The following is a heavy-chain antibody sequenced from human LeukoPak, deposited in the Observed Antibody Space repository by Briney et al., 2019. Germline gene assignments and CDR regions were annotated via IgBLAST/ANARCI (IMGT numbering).Heavy chain of an antibody. CDR2: ISSSGSTI. J-gene: IGHJ4*02. CDR3: ARDFYTYCYDSSGSQPVV. Sequence: PGGSLRLSCAASGFTFSNYYMSWVRQAPGKGLEWVSYISSSGSTIYYADSVKGRFTISRDNAKNSLYLQMNSLRAEDTAVYCCARDFYTYCYDSSGSQPVVWGQGTLVTVSS. D-gene: IGHD3-22*01. V-gene: IGHV3-11*01. CDR1: GFTFSNYY.